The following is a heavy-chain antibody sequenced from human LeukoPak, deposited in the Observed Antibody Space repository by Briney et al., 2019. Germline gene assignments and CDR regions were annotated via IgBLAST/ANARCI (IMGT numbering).Heavy chain of an antibody. CDR2: IYYSGST. J-gene: IGHJ4*02. Sequence: SETLSLTCTVSGGSISSYYWSWIRQPPGKGLEWIGYIYYSGSTNYNPSLKSRVTISVDTSKNQFSLKLSSVTAADTAVYYCARLLHSGWYFDYWGQGTLVTVSS. CDR1: GGSISSYY. D-gene: IGHD6-19*01. CDR3: ARLLHSGWYFDY. V-gene: IGHV4-59*08.